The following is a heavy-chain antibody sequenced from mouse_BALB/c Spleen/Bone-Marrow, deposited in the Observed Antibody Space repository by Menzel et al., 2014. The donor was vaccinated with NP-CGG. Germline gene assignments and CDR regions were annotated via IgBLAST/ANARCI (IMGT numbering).Heavy chain of an antibody. Sequence: QVTLKVCGPGILQPSQTLSLTCSSSGFSLSTSGMGVSWIRQPSGKGLKWLAHIYWDDDKRYNPSLKSRLTISKDTSRNQVFLKITSVDTADTATYYCARRGITTVVATWYFGVWGAGTTVTVSS. CDR3: ARRGITTVVATWYFGV. J-gene: IGHJ1*01. CDR1: GFSLSTSGMG. V-gene: IGHV8-12*01. D-gene: IGHD1-1*01. CDR2: IYWDDDK.